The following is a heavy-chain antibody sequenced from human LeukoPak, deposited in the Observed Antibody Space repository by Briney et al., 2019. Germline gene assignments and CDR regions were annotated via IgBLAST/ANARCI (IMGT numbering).Heavy chain of an antibody. V-gene: IGHV3-66*01. D-gene: IGHD2-21*02. CDR1: GFTVSSNY. CDR3: ARESGPVVVTAIWYCDL. J-gene: IGHJ2*01. CDR2: IYSGGST. Sequence: AGGSLRLSCAASGFTVSSNYMSWVRQAPGGGLEWVSGIYSGGSTYSADSVKGRFTISRDNSKNTLYLQMNSLRAEDTAVYYCARESGPVVVTAIWYCDLWGRGTLVTVSS.